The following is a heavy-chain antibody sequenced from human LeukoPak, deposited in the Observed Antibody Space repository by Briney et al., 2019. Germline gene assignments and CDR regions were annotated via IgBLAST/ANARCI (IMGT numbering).Heavy chain of an antibody. J-gene: IGHJ5*02. CDR2: IYYSGST. CDR1: GGSISSYY. Sequence: SETLSLTCTVPGGSISSYYWSWIRQPPGKGLEWIGYIYYSGSTNYNPSLKSRVTISVDTSKNQFSLKLSSVTAADTAVYYCASSYSSSWFSSEGWFDPWGQGTLVTVSS. V-gene: IGHV4-59*01. CDR3: ASSYSSSWFSSEGWFDP. D-gene: IGHD6-13*01.